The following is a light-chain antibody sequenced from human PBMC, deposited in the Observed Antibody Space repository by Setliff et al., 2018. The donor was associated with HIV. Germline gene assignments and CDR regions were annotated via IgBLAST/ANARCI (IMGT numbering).Light chain of an antibody. CDR2: GSS. V-gene: IGKV3-15*01. CDR3: QKYNNWCRRVS. J-gene: IGKJ4*01. Sequence: DIVMTQSPATLSVSPGEGATLSCRASQSIGSNLAWYQQRPSQAPRLLIFGSSTRATAIPARFSGSGFGTDFTLTISNLQSEDAAVYYCQKYNNWCRRVSFGGGTKVDIK. CDR1: QSIGSN.